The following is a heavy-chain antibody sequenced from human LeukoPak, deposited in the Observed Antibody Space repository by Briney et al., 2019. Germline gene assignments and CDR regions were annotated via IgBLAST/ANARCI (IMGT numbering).Heavy chain of an antibody. CDR2: INHSGST. CDR1: GGSFSGYY. J-gene: IGHJ4*02. Sequence: SETLSLTCAVYGGSFSGYYWSWIRHPPGKGLEWIGEINHSGSTNYNPSLKSRVTISVDTSKNQFSLKLSSVTAADTAVYYCARGITDVVVVAATLRGRDLDFRGQGTLGTVSS. D-gene: IGHD2-15*01. V-gene: IGHV4-34*01. CDR3: ARGITDVVVVAATLRGRDLDF.